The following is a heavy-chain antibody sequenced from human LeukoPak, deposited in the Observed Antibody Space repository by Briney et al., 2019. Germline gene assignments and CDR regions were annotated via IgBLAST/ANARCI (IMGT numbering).Heavy chain of an antibody. CDR2: IIPNLGIA. D-gene: IGHD2-15*01. CDR3: ARDLEYCSGGSCYNYNWFDP. J-gene: IGHJ5*02. CDR1: GGTFSSYT. Sequence: SVKVSCKASGGTFSSYTISWVRQAPGQGLEWMGRIIPNLGIANYAQKFQGRVTITADKSTSTAYMELSSLRSEDTAVYYCARDLEYCSGGSCYNYNWFDPWDQGTLVTVSS. V-gene: IGHV1-69*04.